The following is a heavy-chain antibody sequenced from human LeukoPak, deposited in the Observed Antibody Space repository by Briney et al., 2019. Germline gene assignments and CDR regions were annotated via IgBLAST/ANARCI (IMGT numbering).Heavy chain of an antibody. J-gene: IGHJ4*02. CDR2: INPYSGDT. CDR3: ARDQGSLTRSWYTGY. Sequence: ASVKVSCKASVGTFSSYAISWVRQAPGQGLEWMGRINPYSGDTNFAQKFQGRVTMTRDTSITTAYMDLSSLTPDDTAVYFCARDQGSLTRSWYTGYWGQGTQVTVSS. V-gene: IGHV1-2*06. D-gene: IGHD6-13*01. CDR1: VGTFSSYA.